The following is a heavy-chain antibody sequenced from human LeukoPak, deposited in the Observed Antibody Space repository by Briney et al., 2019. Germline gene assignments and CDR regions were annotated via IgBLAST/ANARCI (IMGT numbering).Heavy chain of an antibody. CDR3: STYGSGRKFDY. V-gene: IGHV3-15*04. CDR2: IESKTDGETT. J-gene: IGHJ4*02. D-gene: IGHD3-10*01. Sequence: GGSLRLSCVGSGFSFTDAWMSWVRQIPGKGLEWVGRIESKTDGETTDYATPVKDRFIISRDDSTNTLYLQMNSLKSEDTAVYYCSTYGSGRKFDYWGQGALVTVSS. CDR1: GFSFTDAW.